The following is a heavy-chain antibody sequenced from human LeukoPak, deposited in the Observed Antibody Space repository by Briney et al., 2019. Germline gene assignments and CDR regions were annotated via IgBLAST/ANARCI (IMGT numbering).Heavy chain of an antibody. CDR3: ARGYYYGSSGYLYYFDY. Sequence: SETLSLTCIVSVGSISSYYWSWIPQPAGKGLEWIGRLYTSGSTNYNPSRKRRVTMSVDTSKNQFSLKLSSVTPADTAVYYCARGYYYGSSGYLYYFDYWGQGTLVTVSS. D-gene: IGHD3-22*01. CDR2: LYTSGST. J-gene: IGHJ4*02. CDR1: VGSISSYY. V-gene: IGHV4-4*07.